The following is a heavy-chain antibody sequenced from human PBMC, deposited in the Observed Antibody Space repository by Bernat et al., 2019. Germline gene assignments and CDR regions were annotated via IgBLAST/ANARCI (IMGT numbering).Heavy chain of an antibody. V-gene: IGHV3-30-3*01. Sequence: QVQLVESGGGVVQPGRSLRLSCAASGFTFSSYAMHWVRQALGKGLEWVAVISDDESNKFYADSVKGRFTISRDNSENTLYLQMNSLTNEDTAVYYCARDRAVGSGYFHFDYWGQGTLVTVSS. D-gene: IGHD5-12*01. CDR3: ARDRAVGSGYFHFDY. CDR1: GFTFSSYA. J-gene: IGHJ4*02. CDR2: ISDDESNK.